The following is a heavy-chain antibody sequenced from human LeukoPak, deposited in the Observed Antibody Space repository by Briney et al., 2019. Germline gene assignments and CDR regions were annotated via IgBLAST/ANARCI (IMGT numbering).Heavy chain of an antibody. D-gene: IGHD4-17*01. Sequence: SETLSLTCTVSGGSISSFYWSRIRQPPGKGLEWIGYIYYSGSTNYNPSLKSRVTISVDTSKNQFSLKLSSVTAADTAVYYCARDRITVTTWYGFDYRGQGTLVTVSS. J-gene: IGHJ4*02. CDR1: GGSISSFY. V-gene: IGHV4-59*01. CDR3: ARDRITVTTWYGFDY. CDR2: IYYSGST.